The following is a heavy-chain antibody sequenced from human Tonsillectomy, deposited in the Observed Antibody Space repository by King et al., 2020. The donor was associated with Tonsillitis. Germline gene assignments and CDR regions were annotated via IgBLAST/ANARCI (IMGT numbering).Heavy chain of an antibody. CDR2: INPNSGGT. Sequence: QLVQSGAEVKKPGASVKVSCKASGYTFTGYYMHWVRQAPGQGLEWMGWINPNSGGTNYAQKFQGGVTMTRDTSVSTAYMELSRLRSDDTAVYYCAREDYGDYANWFDPWGKGTLVTVSS. J-gene: IGHJ5*02. CDR1: GYTFTGYY. CDR3: AREDYGDYANWFDP. D-gene: IGHD4-17*01. V-gene: IGHV1-2*02.